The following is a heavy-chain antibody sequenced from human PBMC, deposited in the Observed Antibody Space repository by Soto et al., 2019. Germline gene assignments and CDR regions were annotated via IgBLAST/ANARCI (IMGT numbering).Heavy chain of an antibody. D-gene: IGHD7-27*01. CDR3: AKDPRANWGPFDY. Sequence: GGSLRLSCAASGFTFSSYAMSWVRQAPGKGLEWVSAVSGSGGSTYYADSVKGRFTISRDNSKNTLYLQMNSLRAEDTAVYYCAKDPRANWGPFDYWGQGTLVTVSS. V-gene: IGHV3-23*01. CDR2: VSGSGGST. J-gene: IGHJ4*02. CDR1: GFTFSSYA.